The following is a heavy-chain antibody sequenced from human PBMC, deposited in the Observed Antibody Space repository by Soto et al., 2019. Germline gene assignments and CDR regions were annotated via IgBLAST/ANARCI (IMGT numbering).Heavy chain of an antibody. D-gene: IGHD3-10*01. CDR1: GGSISSYY. V-gene: IGHV4-59*08. CDR2: IYYSGST. CDR3: ARHNYGSGSTYFDY. Sequence: QVQLQESGPGLVKPSETLSLTCTVSGGSISSYYWSWIRQPPGKGLEWIGYIYYSGSTNYNPSLKSRVNISVDTSKNQSSLKLNSMTAADTAVYYCARHNYGSGSTYFDYWGQGTLVTVSS. J-gene: IGHJ4*02.